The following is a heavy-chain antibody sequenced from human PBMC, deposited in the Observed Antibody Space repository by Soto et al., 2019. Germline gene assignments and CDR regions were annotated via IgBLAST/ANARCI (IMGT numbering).Heavy chain of an antibody. CDR3: ASRSMLNYFDS. CDR2: IYHSGST. Sequence: QLQLQESGSGLVKPSQTLSLTCAVSGGSISSGGYSWSWIRQPPGKGLEWIGYIYHSGSTYYNPSLKSRVTISVDRSKNQFSLKLSSLTAADTAVYYCASRSMLNYFDSWGQGALVTVSS. J-gene: IGHJ4*02. CDR1: GGSISSGGYS. D-gene: IGHD3-10*02. V-gene: IGHV4-30-2*01.